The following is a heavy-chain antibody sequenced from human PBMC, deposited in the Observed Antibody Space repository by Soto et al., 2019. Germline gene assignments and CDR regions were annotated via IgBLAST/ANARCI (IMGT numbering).Heavy chain of an antibody. V-gene: IGHV1-69*13. CDR3: ASSSRYSSGWPRVDY. Sequence: SVKVSCKASGGTFSSYSISWVRQAPGQGLEWMGGIIPIFGTANYAQKFQGRVTITADESTSTAYMELSSLRSEDTAVYYCASSSRYSSGWPRVDYWGQGTLVTLSS. CDR2: IIPIFGTA. CDR1: GGTFSSYS. D-gene: IGHD6-19*01. J-gene: IGHJ4*02.